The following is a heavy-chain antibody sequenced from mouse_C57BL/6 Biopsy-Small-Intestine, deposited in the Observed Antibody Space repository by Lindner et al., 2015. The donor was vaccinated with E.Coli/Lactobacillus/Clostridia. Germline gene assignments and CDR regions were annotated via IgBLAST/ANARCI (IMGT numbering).Heavy chain of an antibody. CDR3: AREGVLLGDY. J-gene: IGHJ4*01. V-gene: IGHV1-81*01. CDR1: GYTFTSYG. CDR2: IYPRSGNT. Sequence: VQLQESGAELARPGASVKLSCKASGYTFTSYGISWVKQRTGQGLEWIGEIYPRSGNTYYNEKFKGKATLTADKSSSTAYMELRSLTSEDSAVYFCAREGVLLGDYWGQGTSITVSS. D-gene: IGHD1-1*01.